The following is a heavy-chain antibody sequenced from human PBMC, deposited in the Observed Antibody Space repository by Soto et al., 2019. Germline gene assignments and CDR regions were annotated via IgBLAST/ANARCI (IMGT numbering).Heavy chain of an antibody. D-gene: IGHD5-18*01. CDR1: GFTFTKYT. Sequence: EVQLLESGGELVQPGGSLRLSGAASGFTFTKYTMSWVRQAPGKGLELVSIISGSGDSTSYADSVKRRFTISRDNSKSTLYLQVNSMRAEDTAVYYCVQGVYSYGSDYFDSWGQGTLVTVSS. V-gene: IGHV3-23*01. CDR3: VQGVYSYGSDYFDS. CDR2: ISGSGDST. J-gene: IGHJ4*02.